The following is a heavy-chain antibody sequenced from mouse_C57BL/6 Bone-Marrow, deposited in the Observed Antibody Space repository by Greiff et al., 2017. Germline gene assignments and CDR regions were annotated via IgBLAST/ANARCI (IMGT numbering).Heavy chain of an antibody. V-gene: IGHV1-64*01. J-gene: IGHJ2*01. CDR1: GYTFTSYW. D-gene: IGHD1-1*01. CDR3: ARSLFSTTVVDY. Sequence: QVQLKQPGAELVKPGASVKLSCKASGYTFTSYWMHWVKQRPGQGLEWIGMIHPNSGSTNYNEKFKSKATLTVDKSSSTAYMQLSSLTSEDSAVYYCARSLFSTTVVDYWGQGTTLTVSS. CDR2: IHPNSGST.